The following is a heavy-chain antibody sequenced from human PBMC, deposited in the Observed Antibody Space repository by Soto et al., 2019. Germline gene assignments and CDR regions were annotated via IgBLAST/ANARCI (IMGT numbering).Heavy chain of an antibody. CDR1: GFTFSSYS. V-gene: IGHV3-21*01. D-gene: IGHD4-17*01. J-gene: IGHJ4*02. CDR2: ISSSSSYI. Sequence: GGSLRLSCAASGFTFSSYSMNWVRQAPGKGLEWVSSISSSSSYIYYADSVKGRFTISRDNAKNSLYLQMNSLRAVDTAVYYCARDAGGISMTTVTTFAYWGQGTLVTVSS. CDR3: ARDAGGISMTTVTTFAY.